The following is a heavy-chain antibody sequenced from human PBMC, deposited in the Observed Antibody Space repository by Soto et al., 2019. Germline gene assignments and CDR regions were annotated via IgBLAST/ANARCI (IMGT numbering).Heavy chain of an antibody. CDR2: VNGDGDNT. D-gene: IGHD3-3*01. CDR3: AKANNFGVATRFFDY. CDR1: GFTFRNYA. Sequence: GSLRLSCAASGFTFRNYAMSWVRQAPGKGLEWVSAVNGDGDNTYYADSVKGRFTISRDNSKNTLYLQMNSLRVEDTSVYYCAKANNFGVATRFFDYWGLGTLVTVSS. V-gene: IGHV3-23*01. J-gene: IGHJ4*02.